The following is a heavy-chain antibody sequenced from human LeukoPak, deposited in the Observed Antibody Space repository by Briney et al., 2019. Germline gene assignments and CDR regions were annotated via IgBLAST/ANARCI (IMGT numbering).Heavy chain of an antibody. CDR1: GGPFNGYY. Sequence: PSETLSLTCAVYGGPFNGYYWSWIRQSPGKGLEWIGEGDHSGGTKYNPSLKSRVTISTDSSKNQFCLKLSSVTAADTAVYHCAKNGQSGFSFDPWGQGTLVTVSS. D-gene: IGHD1-26*01. J-gene: IGHJ5*02. V-gene: IGHV4-34*01. CDR2: GDHSGGT. CDR3: AKNGQSGFSFDP.